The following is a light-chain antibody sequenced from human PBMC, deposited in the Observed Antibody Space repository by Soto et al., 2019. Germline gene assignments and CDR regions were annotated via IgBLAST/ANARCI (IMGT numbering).Light chain of an antibody. CDR1: QSVGSH. J-gene: IGKJ5*01. Sequence: EIVLTQSPATLSLSPGERVALSCRASQSVGSHLAWYQQKPGQAPRLLIYDASSRATGIPPRFSGSGSGTDFTLTISSLESEDCAVYYCQHRTNWPPVTFGQGTRLDVK. CDR3: QHRTNWPPVT. CDR2: DAS. V-gene: IGKV3-11*01.